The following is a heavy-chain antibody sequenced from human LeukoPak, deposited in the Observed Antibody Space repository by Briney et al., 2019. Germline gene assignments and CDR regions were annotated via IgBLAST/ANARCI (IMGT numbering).Heavy chain of an antibody. Sequence: ASVKVSCKTSGYTFSNFGINWVRQAPGQGLEWMGWISGNNDNPNYGQKFQGRFTVTTDSSTSTAYMELRNLRFDDTAVYYCARDGTSTDDYWGQGTLVTVSP. CDR2: ISGNNDNP. V-gene: IGHV1-18*01. J-gene: IGHJ4*02. D-gene: IGHD2-2*01. CDR3: ARDGTSTDDY. CDR1: GYTFSNFG.